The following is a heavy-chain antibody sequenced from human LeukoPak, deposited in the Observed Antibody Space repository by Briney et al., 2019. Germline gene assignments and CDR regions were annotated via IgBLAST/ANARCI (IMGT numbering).Heavy chain of an antibody. Sequence: SETLPLTCAVYGGSFSGYYWSWIRQPPGKGLEWIGEINHSGSTNYNPSLKSRVTISVDTSKNQFSLKLGSVTAADTAVYYCAGFIVVPAAMEGEGTFDYWGQGTLVTVSS. V-gene: IGHV4-34*01. J-gene: IGHJ4*02. D-gene: IGHD2-2*01. CDR1: GGSFSGYY. CDR2: INHSGST. CDR3: AGFIVVPAAMEGEGTFDY.